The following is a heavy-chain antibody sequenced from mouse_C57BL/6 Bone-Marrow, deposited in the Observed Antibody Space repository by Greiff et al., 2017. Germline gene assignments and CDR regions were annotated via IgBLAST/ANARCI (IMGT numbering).Heavy chain of an antibody. Sequence: QVQLQQSGAELARPGASVKLSCKASGYTFTSYGISWVKQRTGQGLEWIGEIYPRSGNTYYNEKFKGKATLTADKSASTAYMELRSLTSEDSAVYFCARLYDGYYGAMDYWGQGTSVIVSS. D-gene: IGHD2-3*01. J-gene: IGHJ4*01. CDR1: GYTFTSYG. CDR3: ARLYDGYYGAMDY. CDR2: IYPRSGNT. V-gene: IGHV1-81*01.